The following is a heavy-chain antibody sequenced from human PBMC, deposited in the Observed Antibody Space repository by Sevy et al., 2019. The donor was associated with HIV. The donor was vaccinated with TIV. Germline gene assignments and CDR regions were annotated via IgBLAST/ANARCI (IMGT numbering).Heavy chain of an antibody. CDR3: AKSKVASVYLDYGMDV. Sequence: GGSLRLSCRTFGFTFDEHAMNWVRQVPGKGLEWVSCIRCNGGSVAYADSVKGRFTISRDNTNSSLSLQMNGLRPEDTAVYYCAKSKVASVYLDYGMDVWGHGTTVTVSS. V-gene: IGHV3-9*01. CDR1: GFTFDEHA. J-gene: IGHJ6*02. CDR2: IRCNGGSV.